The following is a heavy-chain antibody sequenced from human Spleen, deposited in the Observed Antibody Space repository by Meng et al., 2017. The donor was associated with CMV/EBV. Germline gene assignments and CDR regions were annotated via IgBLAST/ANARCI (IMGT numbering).Heavy chain of an antibody. D-gene: IGHD6-13*01. J-gene: IGHJ4*02. V-gene: IGHV6-1*01. CDR3: ARYIPATGTFDY. CDR1: GASVSSNSAA. CDR2: TYYRSEWYN. Sequence: SGASVSSNSAAWNWIRQSPSRGLEWLGRTYYRSEWYNDYTVSVKSRITINPDTSKNQFSLQLNSVTPEDTAVYFCARYIPATGTFDYWGQGTLVTVSS.